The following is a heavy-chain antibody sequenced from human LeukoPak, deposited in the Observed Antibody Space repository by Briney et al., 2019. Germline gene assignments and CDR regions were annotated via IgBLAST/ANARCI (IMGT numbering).Heavy chain of an antibody. CDR1: GGSISRYY. Sequence: PSETLSLTCTVSGGSISRYYWSWIRQPPGKGLEWIGYIYYSRSTNYNPSLKSRVTISVDTSKNQFSLKLSSVTAADTAVYYCARQSGGVGTKVDYWGQGTLVTVSS. CDR3: ARQSGGVGTKVDY. J-gene: IGHJ4*02. V-gene: IGHV4-59*08. D-gene: IGHD3-16*01. CDR2: IYYSRST.